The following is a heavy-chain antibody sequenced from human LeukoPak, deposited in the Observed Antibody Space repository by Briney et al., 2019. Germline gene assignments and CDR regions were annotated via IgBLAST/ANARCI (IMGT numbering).Heavy chain of an antibody. J-gene: IGHJ4*02. CDR3: ARDPWFGELSYFDY. D-gene: IGHD3-10*01. Sequence: GASVKVSCKASGYTFTSYGISWVRQAPGQGLEWMGWISAYNGNTKYSQKFQGRVTITRDTSASTAYMELSSLRSEDSAVYYCARDPWFGELSYFDYWGQGTLVTVSS. V-gene: IGHV1-18*01. CDR1: GYTFTSYG. CDR2: ISAYNGNT.